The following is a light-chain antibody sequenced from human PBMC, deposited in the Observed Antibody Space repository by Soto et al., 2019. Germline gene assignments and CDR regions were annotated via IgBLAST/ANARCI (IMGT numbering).Light chain of an antibody. J-gene: IGKJ2*01. CDR2: GAS. CDR3: QHYDCSSGHT. V-gene: IGKV3-20*01. Sequence: EIVLTQSPGTLSLSPGERATLSCRASQTISSNFLTGYQQKPGQAPRLLIYGASTMAAGIPDRFSGSGSGNSFTLTSSRLEPEDFAVYYCQHYDCSSGHTVGQGTKLQIK. CDR1: QTISSNF.